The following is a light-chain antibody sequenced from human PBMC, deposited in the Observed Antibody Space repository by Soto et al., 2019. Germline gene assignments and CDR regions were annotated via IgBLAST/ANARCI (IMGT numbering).Light chain of an antibody. J-gene: IGKJ2*01. CDR3: QHYGNSPYT. CDR2: RAS. V-gene: IGKV3-15*01. Sequence: EIVMTQSPATLSVSPGERATLSCRASQSVSSKLAWYQQKPGQAPRLLIYRASTRATDIPARFSGSGSGTEFTLTISSLQSEDFAVYYCQHYGNSPYTFGQGTKLEI. CDR1: QSVSSK.